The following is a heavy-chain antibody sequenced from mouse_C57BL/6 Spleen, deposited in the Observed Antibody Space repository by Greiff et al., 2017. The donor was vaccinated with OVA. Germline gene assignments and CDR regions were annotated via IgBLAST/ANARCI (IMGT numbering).Heavy chain of an antibody. CDR3: ARSCYDYGPPFDY. CDR2: INPNNGGT. CDR1: GYTFTDYY. J-gene: IGHJ2*01. Sequence: EVQLQQSGPELVKPGASVKISCKASGYTFTDYYMNWVNQSHGKSLEWIGDINPNNGGTSYNQKFKGKATLTVDKSSSTAYMELRSLTSEDSAVYYCARSCYDYGPPFDYWGQGTTLTVSS. V-gene: IGHV1-26*01. D-gene: IGHD2-4*01.